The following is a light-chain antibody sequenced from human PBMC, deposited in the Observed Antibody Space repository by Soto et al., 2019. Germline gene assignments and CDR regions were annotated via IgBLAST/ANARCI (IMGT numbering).Light chain of an antibody. J-gene: IGLJ3*02. CDR2: NNN. CDR3: AVWDDSLDGWV. Sequence: QSVLTQPPSASGTPGQRVTISCSGSSSNIGSHVVYWYQQLAGTAPKLLMYNNNQRPSEVPDRFSGSKSGTSASLAISGLQSEDEADYYCAVWDDSLDGWVFGGGTKLTVL. V-gene: IGLV1-44*01. CDR1: SSNIGSHV.